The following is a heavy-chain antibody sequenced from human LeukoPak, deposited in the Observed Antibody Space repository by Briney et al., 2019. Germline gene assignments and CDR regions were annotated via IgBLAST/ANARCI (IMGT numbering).Heavy chain of an antibody. J-gene: IGHJ4*02. V-gene: IGHV3-23*01. CDR1: GFTSSSYA. CDR3: AIARLLWFGEFTEPFDY. Sequence: GGSLRLSCAASGFTSSSYAMSWVRQAPGKGLEWVSAISGSGGSTYYADSVKGRFTISRDNSKNTLYLQMNSLRAEDTAVYYCAIARLLWFGEFTEPFDYWGQGTLVTVSS. CDR2: ISGSGGST. D-gene: IGHD3-10*01.